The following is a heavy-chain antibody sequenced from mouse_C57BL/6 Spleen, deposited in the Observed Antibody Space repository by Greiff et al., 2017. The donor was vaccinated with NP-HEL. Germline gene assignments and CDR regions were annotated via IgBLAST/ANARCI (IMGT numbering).Heavy chain of an antibody. CDR3: ARITTVSYYYAMDY. J-gene: IGHJ4*01. D-gene: IGHD1-1*01. Sequence: QVQLQQPGTELVKPGASVKLSCKASGYTFTSYWMHWVKQRPGQGLEWIGYINPSNGGTTYNEKFKSKATLTVDKSSSTAYMQLSSLTSEDSAVYYCARITTVSYYYAMDYWGQGTSVTVSS. V-gene: IGHV1-53*01. CDR2: INPSNGGT. CDR1: GYTFTSYW.